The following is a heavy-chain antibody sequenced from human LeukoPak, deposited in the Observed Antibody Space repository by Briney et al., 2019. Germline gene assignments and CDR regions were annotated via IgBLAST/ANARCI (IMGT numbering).Heavy chain of an antibody. J-gene: IGHJ5*02. V-gene: IGHV3-7*01. CDR2: IKQDGSEK. CDR3: ARSGYSSGWYEGFWFDP. D-gene: IGHD6-19*01. CDR1: GFTFSNYS. Sequence: GGSLRLSCAASGFTFSNYSMNWVRQAPGKGPEWVANIKQDGSEKYYVDSVKGRFTISRDNAKNSLYLQMNSLRAEDTAVYYCARSGYSSGWYEGFWFDPWGQGTLVTVSS.